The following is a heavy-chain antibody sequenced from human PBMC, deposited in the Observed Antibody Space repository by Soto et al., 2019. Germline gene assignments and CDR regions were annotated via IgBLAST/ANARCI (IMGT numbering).Heavy chain of an antibody. CDR1: GFTFSSYA. J-gene: IGHJ6*02. Sequence: GGSLRLSCAASGFTFSSYAMSWVRQAPGKGLEWVSAISGSGGSTYYADSVKGRFTISRDNSKNTLYLQMNSLRAEDTAVYYCAKDSSTIFGVVIIHYYYYYGTDVWGQGTTVTVSS. D-gene: IGHD3-3*01. CDR2: ISGSGGST. CDR3: AKDSSTIFGVVIIHYYYYYGTDV. V-gene: IGHV3-23*01.